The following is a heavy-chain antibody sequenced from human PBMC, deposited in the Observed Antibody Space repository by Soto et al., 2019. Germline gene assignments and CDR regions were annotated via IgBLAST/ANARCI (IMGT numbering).Heavy chain of an antibody. CDR3: AKRPTLLWFGETSPAGAYGMDV. CDR2: ISGSGGST. V-gene: IGHV3-23*01. Sequence: GGSLRLSCAASGFTFSSYAMSWVRQAPGKGLEWVSAISGSGGSTYYADSVKGRFTISRDNSKNTLYLQMNSLRAEDTAVYYCAKRPTLLWFGETSPAGAYGMDVWGQGTTVTVSS. CDR1: GFTFSSYA. J-gene: IGHJ6*02. D-gene: IGHD3-10*01.